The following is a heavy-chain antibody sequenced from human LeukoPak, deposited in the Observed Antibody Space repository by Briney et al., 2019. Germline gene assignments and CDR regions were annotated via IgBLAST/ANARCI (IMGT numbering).Heavy chain of an antibody. CDR2: IYYSGST. V-gene: IGHV4-30-4*01. J-gene: IGHJ3*02. CDR3: ARGSDCSCTSCLTDAFDI. D-gene: IGHD2-2*01. CDR1: GGSISSGDYY. Sequence: SQTLSLTCTVSGGSISSGDYYWSWIRQPPGKGLEWIGYIYYSGSTYYNPSLKSRVTISVDTSKNQFSLKLSSVTAADTAVYYCARGSDCSCTSCLTDAFDIWGQGTMVTVSS.